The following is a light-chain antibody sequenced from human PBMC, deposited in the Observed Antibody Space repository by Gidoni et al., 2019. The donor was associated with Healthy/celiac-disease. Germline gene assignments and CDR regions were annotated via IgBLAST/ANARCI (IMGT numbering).Light chain of an antibody. CDR2: DAS. V-gene: IGKV3-11*01. CDR1: QSVSSY. J-gene: IGKJ1*01. CDR3: QQRSNWPRX. Sequence: EIVLTQSPATLSLSPGERATLSCRASQSVSSYLAWYQQQPGQAPSLLIYDASNRATGIPARFSGSGSGTDFTLTISSLEPEDFAVYYCQQRSNWPRXXXQGTKVEIK.